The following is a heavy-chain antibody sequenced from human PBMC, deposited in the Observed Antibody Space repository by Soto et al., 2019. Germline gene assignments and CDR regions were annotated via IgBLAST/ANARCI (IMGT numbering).Heavy chain of an antibody. D-gene: IGHD3-3*01. CDR1: GGSISSYY. CDR2: IYYSGST. V-gene: IGHV4-59*08. Sequence: SSETLSLTCTVSGGSISSYYWSWIRQPPGKGLEWIGYIYYSGSTNYNPSLKSRVTISVDTSKNQFSLKLSSVTAADTAVYYCARCYYDFWSGPNRGWFDPWGQGTLVTVSS. J-gene: IGHJ5*02. CDR3: ARCYYDFWSGPNRGWFDP.